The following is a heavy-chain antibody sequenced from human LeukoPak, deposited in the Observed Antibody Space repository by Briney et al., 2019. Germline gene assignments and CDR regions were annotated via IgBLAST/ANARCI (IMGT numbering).Heavy chain of an antibody. CDR3: ARETYYYDSSGRSDAFDI. Sequence: PSETLSLTCTVSGDSISSHYWSWIRQPPGKGLEWIGYVYYSGSINYNPSLKSRVTISVDTSKNQFSLKLSSVTAADTAVYYCARETYYYDSSGRSDAFDIWGQGTMVTVSS. V-gene: IGHV4-59*11. CDR1: GDSISSHY. CDR2: VYYSGSI. D-gene: IGHD3-22*01. J-gene: IGHJ3*02.